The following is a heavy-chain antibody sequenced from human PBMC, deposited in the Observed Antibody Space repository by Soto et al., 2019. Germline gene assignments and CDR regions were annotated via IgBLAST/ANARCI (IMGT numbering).Heavy chain of an antibody. Sequence: GGSLRLSGAASGFTFSDYDMSWIRQAPGKGLEWVSYISSSGITIYYADSVKGRFTISRDNAKNSLYLQMNSLRAEDTAVYYCARDPMVRKARFDYLGEVTLVTVSS. J-gene: IGHJ4*02. CDR3: ARDPMVRKARFDY. CDR2: ISSSGITI. D-gene: IGHD3-10*01. V-gene: IGHV3-11*01. CDR1: GFTFSDYD.